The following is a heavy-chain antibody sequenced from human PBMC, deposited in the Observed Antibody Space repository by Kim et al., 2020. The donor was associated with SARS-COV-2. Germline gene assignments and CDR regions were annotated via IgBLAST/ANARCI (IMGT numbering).Heavy chain of an antibody. V-gene: IGHV1-18*01. J-gene: IGHJ5*02. Sequence: ASVKVSCKASGYTFTTYGISWVRQAPGQGLEWMGWISAYNGNTNYAQKLQGRVTMTRDTSTSTAYMELRSLRSDDTAVYYCARGAKYNDFWSGPTYNWFDPWGQGTLVTVSS. CDR3: ARGAKYNDFWSGPTYNWFDP. CDR2: ISAYNGNT. D-gene: IGHD3-3*01. CDR1: GYTFTTYG.